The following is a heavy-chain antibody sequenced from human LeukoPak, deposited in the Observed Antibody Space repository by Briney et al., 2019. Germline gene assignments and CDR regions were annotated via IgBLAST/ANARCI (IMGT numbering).Heavy chain of an antibody. CDR2: INHSGST. V-gene: IGHV4-34*01. CDR3: ARGVDYVWGSYRLDY. Sequence: PSETLSLTRAVYGGSFSGYYWSWIRQPPGKGLEWIGEINHSGSTNYNPSLKSRVTISVDTSKNQFSLKLSSVTAADTAVYYCARGVDYVWGSYRLDYWGQGTLVTVSS. J-gene: IGHJ4*02. CDR1: GGSFSGYY. D-gene: IGHD3-16*02.